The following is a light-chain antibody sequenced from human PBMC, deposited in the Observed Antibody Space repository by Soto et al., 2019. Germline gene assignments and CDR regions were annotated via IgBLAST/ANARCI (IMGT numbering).Light chain of an antibody. J-gene: IGLJ2*01. CDR3: AAWDDSLNGLL. V-gene: IGLV1-44*01. CDR2: VNN. Sequence: QSVLTQPPSASGTPGQRVTISCSGSSSNIGTNSVNWYQQLPGTAPKVLLYVNNQRPPGVPDRFSGSKSGTSASLAISGIQSEDAGDYYCAAWDDSLNGLLFGGGSKLTVL. CDR1: SSNIGTNS.